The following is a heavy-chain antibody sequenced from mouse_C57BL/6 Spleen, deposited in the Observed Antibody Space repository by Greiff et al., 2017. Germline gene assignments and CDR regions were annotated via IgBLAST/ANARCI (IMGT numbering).Heavy chain of an antibody. Sequence: DVKLVESGGGLVKPGGSLKLSCAASGFTFSDYGMHWVRQAPEKGLEWVAYISSGSSTIYYADTVKGRFTISRDNAKNTLFLQMTSLRSEDTAMYYCARECDYDAGYYAMDYWGQGTSVTVSS. J-gene: IGHJ4*01. CDR2: ISSGSSTI. V-gene: IGHV5-17*01. CDR1: GFTFSDYG. CDR3: ARECDYDAGYYAMDY. D-gene: IGHD2-4*01.